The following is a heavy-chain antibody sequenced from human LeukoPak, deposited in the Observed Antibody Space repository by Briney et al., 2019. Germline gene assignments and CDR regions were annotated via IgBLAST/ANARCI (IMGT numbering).Heavy chain of an antibody. V-gene: IGHV1-18*01. D-gene: IGHD1-26*01. CDR1: GYIFTSYG. J-gene: IGHJ4*02. CDR2: INAYNGNT. CDR3: ARDPQQLVGATGGGFNF. Sequence: ASVKVSCKASGYIFTSYGISWVRQAPGQGLEWMGWINAYNGNTNYEQMLQGRVTMTTDTSTSTAYMELRSLRSDDTAVYYCARDPQQLVGATGGGFNFWGQGTLVTVSS.